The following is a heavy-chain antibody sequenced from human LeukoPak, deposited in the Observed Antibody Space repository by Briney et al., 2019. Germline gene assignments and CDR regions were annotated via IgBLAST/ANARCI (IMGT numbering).Heavy chain of an antibody. J-gene: IGHJ4*02. CDR2: IIPIFGIA. CDR3: ATTPPGTCSSTSCPFDY. D-gene: IGHD2-2*01. V-gene: IGHV1-69*04. Sequence: GASVKVSCKASGGTFSSYAISWVRQAPGQGLEWMGRIIPIFGIANCAQKFQGRVTITADKSTSTAYMELSSLRSEDTAVYYCATTPPGTCSSTSCPFDYWGQGTLVTVSS. CDR1: GGTFSSYA.